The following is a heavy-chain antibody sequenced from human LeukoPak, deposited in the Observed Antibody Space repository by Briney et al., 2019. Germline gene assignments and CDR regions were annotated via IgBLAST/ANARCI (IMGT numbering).Heavy chain of an antibody. V-gene: IGHV3-53*01. D-gene: IGHD7-27*01. CDR2: IYSGGST. Sequence: GGSLRLSCAASGFTVSSNYMSWVRQAPGKGLEWVSVIYSGGSTYYADSVKGRFTISRDNSKNTLYLQMNSLRAEDTAVYYCARDGPHLGMEDYYYGMDVWGQGTTVTVSS. CDR3: ARDGPHLGMEDYYYGMDV. CDR1: GFTVSSNY. J-gene: IGHJ6*02.